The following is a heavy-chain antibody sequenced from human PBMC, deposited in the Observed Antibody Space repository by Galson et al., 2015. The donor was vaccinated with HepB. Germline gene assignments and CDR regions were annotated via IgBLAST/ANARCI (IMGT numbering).Heavy chain of an antibody. CDR2: MYDSGST. V-gene: IGHV3-53*01. CDR1: GFIVSSNY. D-gene: IGHD1-26*01. Sequence: SLRLSCAASGFIVSSNYMSWVRQAPGKGLEWVSVMYDSGSTYYSDSVKGRFTISRDHSKNALYLQMHRLRVEDTGIYYCARDEDGRYFLDSWGQGTLVTVSS. CDR3: ARDEDGRYFLDS. J-gene: IGHJ4*02.